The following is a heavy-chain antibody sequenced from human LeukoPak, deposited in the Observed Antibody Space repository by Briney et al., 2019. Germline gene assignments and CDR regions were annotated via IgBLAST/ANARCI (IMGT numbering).Heavy chain of an antibody. D-gene: IGHD6-19*01. CDR3: ARHGSDWSFDY. V-gene: IGHV4-59*08. CDR2: IYYSGST. J-gene: IGHJ4*02. Sequence: SSETLSLTCTVSGGSISTYYWSWIRQPPEKGLEWIGYIYYSGSTNYNPSLKSRVTMSIDTSKNQFSLKLTSVTAADTAVYHCARHGSDWSFDYWGRGALVTVSS. CDR1: GGSISTYY.